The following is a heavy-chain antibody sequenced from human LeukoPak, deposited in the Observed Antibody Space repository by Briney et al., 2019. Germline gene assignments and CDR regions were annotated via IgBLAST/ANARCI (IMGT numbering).Heavy chain of an antibody. V-gene: IGHV3-48*04. Sequence: GGSLRLSCAASGFTFSRHSMNWVRQAPGKGLEWVSYISSSSSTIYYADSVKGRFTISSDNAKNSLYLQMNSLRAEDSAVYYCARVDEVGGNSFDYWGQGTLVTVSS. CDR1: GFTFSRHS. CDR2: ISSSSSTI. D-gene: IGHD4-23*01. J-gene: IGHJ4*02. CDR3: ARVDEVGGNSFDY.